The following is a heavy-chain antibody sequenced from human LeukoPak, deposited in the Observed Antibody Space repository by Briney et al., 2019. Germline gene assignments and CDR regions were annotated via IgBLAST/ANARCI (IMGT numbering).Heavy chain of an antibody. Sequence: GGSLRLSCAASGFTFSDYYMSWIRQAPGKGLEWVSAISGSGGSTYYADSVKGRFTISRDNSKNTLYLQMNSLRAEDTAVYYCARDRVYSGSHHFYYYGLEVWGQGTTVTVSS. V-gene: IGHV3-23*01. D-gene: IGHD1-26*01. CDR1: GFTFSDYY. J-gene: IGHJ6*02. CDR2: ISGSGGST. CDR3: ARDRVYSGSHHFYYYGLEV.